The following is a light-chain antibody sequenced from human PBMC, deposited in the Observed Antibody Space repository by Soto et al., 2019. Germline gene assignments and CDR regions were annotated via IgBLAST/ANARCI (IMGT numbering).Light chain of an antibody. CDR3: QQYNKWPRT. Sequence: IVMTQSPASLSVSKGERATLSCRASHSVNINLARYQQKHGPAPRLLIFGASSRANRIPARFSGSGSGTEFTLTISNLQTEDFAVYYCQQYNKWPRTFGQGTKVDIK. CDR1: HSVNIN. CDR2: GAS. V-gene: IGKV3-15*01. J-gene: IGKJ1*01.